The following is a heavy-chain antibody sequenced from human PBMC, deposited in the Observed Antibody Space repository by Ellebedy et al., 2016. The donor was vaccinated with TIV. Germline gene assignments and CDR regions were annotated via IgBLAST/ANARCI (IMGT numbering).Heavy chain of an antibody. CDR3: TGETNSPPGAVAGTGFDC. V-gene: IGHV3-30*02. CDR2: KRFDGRNE. Sequence: PGGSLRLSCVASGFSFSTYGMHWVRQAPGKGLEWVAFKRFDGRNEYNRDSVKGRFFISRDVSKNTLFLQLNRLRAEDTAMYYCTGETNSPPGAVAGTGFDCWGQGTLVIVSS. CDR1: GFSFSTYG. D-gene: IGHD6-19*01. J-gene: IGHJ4*02.